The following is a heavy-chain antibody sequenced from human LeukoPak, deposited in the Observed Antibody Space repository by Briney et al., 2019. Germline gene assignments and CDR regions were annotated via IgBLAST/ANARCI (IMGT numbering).Heavy chain of an antibody. V-gene: IGHV3-48*03. Sequence: GGSLRLSCAASGFTFGSYEMNWVRQAPGKGLEWVSYISTSGSSIYYADSVKGRFTISRDNAKNSLNPQMNSLTAEDTAVYYCAREVASASDAFDFWGQGTVVTVSS. D-gene: IGHD2-21*01. CDR3: AREVASASDAFDF. CDR2: ISTSGSSI. J-gene: IGHJ3*01. CDR1: GFTFGSYE.